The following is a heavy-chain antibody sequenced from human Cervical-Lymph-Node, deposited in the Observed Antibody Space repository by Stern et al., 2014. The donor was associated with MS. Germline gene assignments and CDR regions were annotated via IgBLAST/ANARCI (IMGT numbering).Heavy chain of an antibody. V-gene: IGHV2-70*01. CDR1: GFSLSTRGMS. CDR3: ARINARIRDAFDI. CDR2: IDWDDDK. J-gene: IGHJ3*02. Sequence: QVPLKESGPALVKPTQTLTLTCTFSGFSLSTRGMSVSRIGPPQGMAWEWVALIDWDDDKYYSTSLKTRLTISKDTSKNQVVLTMTNMDPVDTATYYCARINARIRDAFDIWGQGTMVTVSS.